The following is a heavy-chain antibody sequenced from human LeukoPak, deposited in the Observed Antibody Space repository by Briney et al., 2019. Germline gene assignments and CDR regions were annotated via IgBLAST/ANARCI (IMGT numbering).Heavy chain of an antibody. D-gene: IGHD3-22*01. J-gene: IGHJ4*02. CDR1: GASISRGSW. CDR3: ARHASRYDSSGYYYFDY. CDR2: FSHSGIT. Sequence: PSGTLSLTCDVSGASISRGSWWSWVRQPPGKGLEWIGEFSHSGITNFNPSLKSRVTISVDTSKNQFSLELTSVTAADTAVYYCARHASRYDSSGYYYFDYWGQGTLVTVSS. V-gene: IGHV4-4*02.